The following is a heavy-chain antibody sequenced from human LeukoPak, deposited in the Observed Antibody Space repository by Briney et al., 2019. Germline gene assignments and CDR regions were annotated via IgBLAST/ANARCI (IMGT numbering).Heavy chain of an antibody. CDR3: ARADIVILVTSTRSWTP. D-gene: IGHD2-15*01. V-gene: IGHV3-23*01. Sequence: TGGSLRLSCAGSGFTFSNFGMSWVRQAPGKGMEWVSAISGSGGSTHYTDSVKGRFTISRDNSKNTLYLQMNSLRAEDTAVYYCARADIVILVTSTRSWTPWGQGTLVIVSS. CDR2: ISGSGGST. CDR1: GFTFSNFG. J-gene: IGHJ5*02.